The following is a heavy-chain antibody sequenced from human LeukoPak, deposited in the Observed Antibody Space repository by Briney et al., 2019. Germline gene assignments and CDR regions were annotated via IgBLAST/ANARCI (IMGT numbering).Heavy chain of an antibody. CDR1: GYTFSYYF. V-gene: IGHV3-30*04. Sequence: GGSLRLSCEGSGYTFSYYFMYWVRQAPGKELEWVAAISDDGTSEHYADSVKGRFTISRDNSKNSLYLQMNRLRTEDTAVYYCARVRAYPYNSSPRNWFNPWGQGTLVTVSS. CDR3: ARVRAYPYNSSPRNWFNP. D-gene: IGHD1-14*01. J-gene: IGHJ5*02. CDR2: ISDDGTSE.